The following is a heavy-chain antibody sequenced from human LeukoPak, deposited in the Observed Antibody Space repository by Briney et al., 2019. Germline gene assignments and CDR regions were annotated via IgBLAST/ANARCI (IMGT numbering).Heavy chain of an antibody. CDR1: GGSFSGYY. CDR2: INHSGST. J-gene: IGHJ4*02. V-gene: IGHV4-34*01. CDR3: ARRHYGSGNIDS. Sequence: SETLSLTCAVYGGSFSGYYWSWIRQPPGKGLEWIGEINHSGSTNYNPSLKSRVTMSVDTSKNQFSLKLSSVTAADTAVYYCARRHYGSGNIDSWGQGTLVTVSS. D-gene: IGHD3-10*01.